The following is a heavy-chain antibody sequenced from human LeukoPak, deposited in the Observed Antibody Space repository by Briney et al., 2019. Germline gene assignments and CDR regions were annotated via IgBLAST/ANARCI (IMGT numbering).Heavy chain of an antibody. Sequence: SETLSLTCAVYCGPFRGYYWSWIRQPPGKGLEWIGEINHSGSTNYNPSLKSRVTISVDTSKNQFSLKLSSVTAADTAVYYCSIGVLSNGIVVVVAATLFDYWGQGTLVTVSS. CDR3: SIGVLSNGIVVVVAATLFDY. D-gene: IGHD2-15*01. V-gene: IGHV4-34*01. CDR1: CGPFRGYY. CDR2: INHSGST. J-gene: IGHJ4*02.